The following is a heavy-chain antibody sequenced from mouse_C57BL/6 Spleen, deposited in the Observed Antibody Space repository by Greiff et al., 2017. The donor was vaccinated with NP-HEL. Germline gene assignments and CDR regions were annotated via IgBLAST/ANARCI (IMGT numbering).Heavy chain of an antibody. V-gene: IGHV5-9-1*02. J-gene: IGHJ4*01. Sequence: DVMLVESGEGLVKPGGSLKLSCAASGFTFSSYAMSWVRQTPEKRLEWVAYISSGGDYIYYADTVKGRFTISRDNARNTLYLQMSSLKSEDTAMYYCTRGGYYDYYAMDYWGQGTSVTVSS. CDR3: TRGGYYDYYAMDY. CDR1: GFTFSSYA. D-gene: IGHD2-3*01. CDR2: ISSGGDYI.